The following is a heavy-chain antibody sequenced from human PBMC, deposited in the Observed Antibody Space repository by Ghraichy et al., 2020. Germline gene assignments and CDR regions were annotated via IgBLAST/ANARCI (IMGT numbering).Heavy chain of an antibody. J-gene: IGHJ6*02. CDR2: INTNTGVP. CDR3: ARDRQWQASYGMDV. Sequence: ASVKVSCKASGYSFASYAMNWVRQAPGQGLEWMGWINTNTGVPTYAQGFTGRFVFSLETSVSTAYLQISGLKAEDTALYYCARDRQWQASYGMDVWGQGTTVTVSS. CDR1: GYSFASYA. D-gene: IGHD6-19*01. V-gene: IGHV7-4-1*02.